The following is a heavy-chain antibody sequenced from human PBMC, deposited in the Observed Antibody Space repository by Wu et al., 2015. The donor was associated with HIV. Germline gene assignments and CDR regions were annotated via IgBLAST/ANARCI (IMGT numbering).Heavy chain of an antibody. Sequence: QVQLVQSGAEVKKPGASVKVSCKASGYTFTGYYMHWVRQAPGQGLEWMGWINPNSGGTNYAQKFQGRVTMTRDTSISTAYMELSRLRSDDTAVYYCARGHPRGWQQLVPPEYWGQGTLVTVSS. CDR3: ARGHPRGWQQLVPPEY. V-gene: IGHV1-2*02. CDR2: INPNSGGT. CDR1: GYTFTGYY. J-gene: IGHJ4*02. D-gene: IGHD6-13*01.